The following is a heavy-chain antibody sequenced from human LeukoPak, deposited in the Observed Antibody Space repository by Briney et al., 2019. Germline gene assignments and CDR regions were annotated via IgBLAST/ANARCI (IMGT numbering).Heavy chain of an antibody. CDR3: ARGLVVATAEIDY. J-gene: IGHJ4*02. V-gene: IGHV1-46*01. CDR1: GYTFTINY. Sequence: ASVTVSFTSSGYTFTINYMHWVCQAPGKGLEWMGKIDPRVGTTSYAQKFQGSVTMTRDTSTSTVYIELSSLTSEDTAVYYCARGLVVATAEIDYWGQGTLVTVSS. CDR2: IDPRVGTT. D-gene: IGHD1-26*01.